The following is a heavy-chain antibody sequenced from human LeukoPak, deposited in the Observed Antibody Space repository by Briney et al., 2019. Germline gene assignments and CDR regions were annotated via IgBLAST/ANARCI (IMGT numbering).Heavy chain of an antibody. V-gene: IGHV4-61*02. D-gene: IGHD5-12*01. CDR1: GGSISSGSYY. J-gene: IGHJ5*02. CDR2: IYTSGST. Sequence: SETLSLTCTVSGGSISSGSYYWSWIRQPAAKGLEWIGRIYTSGSTNYNPSLKSRVTISVDTSKNQFSLKLSSVTAADTAVYYCARDLGYGNWFDPWGQGTLVTVSS. CDR3: ARDLGYGNWFDP.